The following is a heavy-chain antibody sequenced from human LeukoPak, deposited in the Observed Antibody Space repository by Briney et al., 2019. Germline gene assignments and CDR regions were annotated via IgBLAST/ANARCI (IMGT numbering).Heavy chain of an antibody. CDR1: GYTFTSYG. Sequence: ASVKVSCKASGYTFTSYGISWVRQAPGQGLEWMGWISAYNGNTNYAQKLQGRVTMTTDTPTSTAYMELRSLRSDDTAVYYCARGPSYGSGSYYRNVPKPFDYWGQGTLVTVSS. V-gene: IGHV1-18*01. CDR3: ARGPSYGSGSYYRNVPKPFDY. J-gene: IGHJ4*02. CDR2: ISAYNGNT. D-gene: IGHD3-10*01.